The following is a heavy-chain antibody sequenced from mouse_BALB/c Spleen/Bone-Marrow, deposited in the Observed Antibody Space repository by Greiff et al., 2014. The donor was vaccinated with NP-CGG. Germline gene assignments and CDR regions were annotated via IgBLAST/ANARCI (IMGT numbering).Heavy chain of an antibody. Sequence: EVKLMESGPELVKPGASVKMSCKASGYTFTSYVMHWVKQKPGQGLEWIGYINPYNDGTKYNEKFKGKATLTSDKSSSTAYMELSILTSEDSAVYYCAREGVDYFDYWGQGTTLTVSS. CDR2: INPYNDGT. CDR3: AREGVDYFDY. CDR1: GYTFTSYV. V-gene: IGHV1-14*01. J-gene: IGHJ2*01.